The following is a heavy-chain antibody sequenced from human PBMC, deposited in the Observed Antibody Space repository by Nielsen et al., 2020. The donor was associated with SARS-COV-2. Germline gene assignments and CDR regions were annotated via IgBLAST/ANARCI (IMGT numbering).Heavy chain of an antibody. V-gene: IGHV4-31*03. J-gene: IGHJ4*02. CDR3: ARDPAGSGLDY. CDR2: IYCSGST. CDR1: GGSISSGGYY. D-gene: IGHD6-19*01. Sequence: SETLSLTCTVSGGSISSGGYYWSWIRQHPGKGLEWIGYIYCSGSTYYNPSLKSRVTISVDTSKNQFSLKLSSVTAADTAVYYCARDPAGSGLDYWGQGTLVTVSS.